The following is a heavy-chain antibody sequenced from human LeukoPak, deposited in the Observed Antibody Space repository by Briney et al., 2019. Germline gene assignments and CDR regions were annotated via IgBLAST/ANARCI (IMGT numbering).Heavy chain of an antibody. CDR3: ATTPREYSSTWYYFDY. CDR2: IYYSGST. Sequence: SETLSLTCTVSGVSISSSSYYWGWLRQPPGKGLEWIGSIYYSGSTYYNPSLKSRVTISVDTSKNQFSLKLSSVTAADTAVYYCATTPREYSSTWYYFDYWGQGILVTVSS. J-gene: IGHJ4*02. CDR1: GVSISSSSYY. D-gene: IGHD6-13*01. V-gene: IGHV4-39*07.